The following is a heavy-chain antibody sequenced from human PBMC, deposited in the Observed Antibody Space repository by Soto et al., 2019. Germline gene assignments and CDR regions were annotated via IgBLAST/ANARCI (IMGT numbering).Heavy chain of an antibody. V-gene: IGHV4-59*02. CDR2: IYSSGNT. Sequence: ASETLSLTCAVSGGSVSTYYWSWIRQPPGKGLEWIAYIYSSGNTNYNPSLESRVTISLDTSKNQFSLKLSSVTAADTAIYYCARETTVTPYDYFYYMDVWGKGTTVTVSS. CDR3: ARETTVTPYDYFYYMDV. CDR1: GGSVSTYY. D-gene: IGHD4-4*01. J-gene: IGHJ6*03.